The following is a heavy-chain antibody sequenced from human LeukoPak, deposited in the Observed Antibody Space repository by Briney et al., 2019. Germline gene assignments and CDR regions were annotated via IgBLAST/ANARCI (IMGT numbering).Heavy chain of an antibody. CDR2: ISSSSSYI. CDR3: AKFPDYKTFY. Sequence: GGSLRLSCAASGFTFSSYSMNWVRQAPGKGLEWVSSISSSSSYIYYAEPVKGRFTISRDKSKNTLYLQMNSLRAEDTAVYYCAKFPDYKTFYWGQGTLVTVSS. V-gene: IGHV3-21*01. J-gene: IGHJ4*02. D-gene: IGHD4-11*01. CDR1: GFTFSSYS.